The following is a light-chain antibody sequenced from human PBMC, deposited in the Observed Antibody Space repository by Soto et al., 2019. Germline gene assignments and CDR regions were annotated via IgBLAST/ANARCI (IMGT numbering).Light chain of an antibody. CDR2: HTS. CDR3: QQRSNWPPIT. J-gene: IGKJ5*01. V-gene: IGKV3-11*01. Sequence: EIVLTQSPATLSSSPGERATLSCRASQTVNSRLAWYQHKPGQAPRLLIYHTSNRATGIPARFSGRGSGTDFTLTISSLEPEGFAVYYCQQRSNWPPITFGQGTRLEIK. CDR1: QTVNSR.